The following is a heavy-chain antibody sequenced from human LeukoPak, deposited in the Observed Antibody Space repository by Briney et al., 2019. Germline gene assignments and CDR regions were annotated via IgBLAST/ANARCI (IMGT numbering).Heavy chain of an antibody. CDR3: ARLAPDPVRLVWYYYYMGV. CDR1: GGSFSGYY. Sequence: SETLSLTCAVYGGSFSGYYWSWIRQPPGKGLEWIGEINLSGSTNYNPSLKSRVTISVDTSKNQFSLKLSSVTAADTAVYYCARLAPDPVRLVWYYYYMGVWGKGTTVTVSS. CDR2: INLSGST. D-gene: IGHD3-16*01. V-gene: IGHV4-34*01. J-gene: IGHJ6*03.